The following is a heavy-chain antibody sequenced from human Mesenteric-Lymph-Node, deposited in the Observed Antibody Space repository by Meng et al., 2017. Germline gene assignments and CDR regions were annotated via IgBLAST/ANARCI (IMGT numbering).Heavy chain of an antibody. CDR3: ARGVEAGVDY. Sequence: QVQLGRSGAEVKKPGASVKVSCKASGYTFTSYDVNWVRRATGQGLEWMGIINPSGGSTSYAQKFQGRVTMTRDTSTSTVYMELSSLTSEDTAIYYCARGVEAGVDYWGQGTLVTVSS. CDR1: GYTFTSYD. CDR2: INPSGGST. V-gene: IGHV1-46*01. J-gene: IGHJ4*02. D-gene: IGHD6-19*01.